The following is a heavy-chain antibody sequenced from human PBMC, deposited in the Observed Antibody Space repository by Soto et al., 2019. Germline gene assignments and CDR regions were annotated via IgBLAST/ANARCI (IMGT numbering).Heavy chain of an antibody. Sequence: QVPLQESGPGLVKPSETLSLPCNVSGDSMSKYYLSWVRQPAGKGLEWIGRIWTSGSTNYNPSLKSRVTMSIDTSNKHFSLDLKSVTAADTAVYYCARTVGAAYYFDFWGQGVLVTVSS. J-gene: IGHJ4*02. CDR2: IWTSGST. V-gene: IGHV4-4*07. CDR3: ARTVGAAYYFDF. CDR1: GDSMSKYY. D-gene: IGHD3-16*01.